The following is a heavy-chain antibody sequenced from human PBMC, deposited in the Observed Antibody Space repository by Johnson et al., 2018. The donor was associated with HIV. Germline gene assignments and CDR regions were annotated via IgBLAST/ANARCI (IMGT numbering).Heavy chain of an antibody. D-gene: IGHD6-6*01. CDR3: ARDQSSRKAFDI. V-gene: IGHV3-64*01. CDR1: GFSFSSYV. Sequence: VQLVESGGGLVQPGGSLRLFCAASGFSFSSYVMNWVRQAPGKGLEYVASISSNGGRTYYANSVKGRFTISRDNSKNMLYLQMNSLRAEDTAVYYCARDQSSRKAFDIWGQGTMVTVSS. J-gene: IGHJ3*02. CDR2: ISSNGGRT.